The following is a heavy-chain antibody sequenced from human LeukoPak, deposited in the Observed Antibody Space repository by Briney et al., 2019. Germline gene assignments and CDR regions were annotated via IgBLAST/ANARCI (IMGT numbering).Heavy chain of an antibody. J-gene: IGHJ3*02. CDR3: ARAKRREYPRLDCSSTSCFRHPGAFDI. D-gene: IGHD2-2*01. CDR1: GYTFTSYG. V-gene: IGHV1-18*01. CDR2: ISAYNGNT. Sequence: ASVKVSYKASGYTFTSYGISWVRQSPGQGLEWMGWISAYNGNTNYAQKLQGRVTMTTDTSTSTAYMELRSLRSDDTAVYYCARAKRREYPRLDCSSTSCFRHPGAFDIWGQGTMVTVSS.